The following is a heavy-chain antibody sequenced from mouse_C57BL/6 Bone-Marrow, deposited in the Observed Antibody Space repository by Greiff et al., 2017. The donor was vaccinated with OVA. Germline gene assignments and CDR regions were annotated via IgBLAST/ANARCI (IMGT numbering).Heavy chain of an antibody. CDR2: IDPSDSYT. D-gene: IGHD3-3*01. CDR1: GYTFTSYW. V-gene: IGHV1-50*01. J-gene: IGHJ3*01. CDR3: AHSYGYY. Sequence: QVQLQQPGAELVKPGASVKLSCKASGYTFTSYWMQWVKQRPGQGLEWIGEIDPSDSYTNYNQKFKGKATLTGDTSSSTAYMQLSSLTSEDSAVYYCAHSYGYYGGQGTLVTVSA.